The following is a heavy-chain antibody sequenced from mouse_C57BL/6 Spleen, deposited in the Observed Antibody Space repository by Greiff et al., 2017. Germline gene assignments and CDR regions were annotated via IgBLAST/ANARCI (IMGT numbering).Heavy chain of an antibody. CDR1: GYAFSSSW. V-gene: IGHV1-82*01. Sequence: VQLQQSGPELVKPGASVKISCKASGYAFSSSWMNWVKQRPGQGLEWIGRIYPGDGDTNYNGKFKGKATLTADKSSSTAYMQLSSLTSEDSAVYFCARWAYYDYDDAIDYWGQGTSVTVSS. CDR2: IYPGDGDT. CDR3: ARWAYYDYDDAIDY. D-gene: IGHD2-4*01. J-gene: IGHJ4*01.